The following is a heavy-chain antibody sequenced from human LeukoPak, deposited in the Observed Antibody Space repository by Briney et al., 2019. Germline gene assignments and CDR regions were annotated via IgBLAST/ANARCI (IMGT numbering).Heavy chain of an antibody. CDR1: GGSFSGYY. V-gene: IGHV4-34*01. CDR3: ARDLSPYYYGSGEV. Sequence: SETLSLTCAVYGGSFSGYYWSWIRQPPGKGLEWIGEINHSGSTNYNPSLKSRVTISVDTSKNQFSLKLSSVTAADTAVYYCARDLSPYYYGSGEVWGKGTTVTISS. J-gene: IGHJ6*04. CDR2: INHSGST. D-gene: IGHD3-10*01.